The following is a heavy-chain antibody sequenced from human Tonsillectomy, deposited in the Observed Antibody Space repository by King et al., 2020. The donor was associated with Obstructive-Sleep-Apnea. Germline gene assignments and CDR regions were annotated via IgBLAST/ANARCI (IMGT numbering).Heavy chain of an antibody. CDR1: GGSISSYS. J-gene: IGHJ6*02. Sequence: VQLQESGPGLVKPSETLSLTCTVSGGSISSYSWAWIRQPAGEGLEWIGRMFTSGSTNCNPSLKGRVTMSVDTSKNQFSLKLSSVTAADTAVYYCARDVPYDWLVPYYYYGMDVWGQGTTVTVSS. D-gene: IGHD3-9*01. V-gene: IGHV4-4*07. CDR3: ARDVPYDWLVPYYYYGMDV. CDR2: MFTSGST.